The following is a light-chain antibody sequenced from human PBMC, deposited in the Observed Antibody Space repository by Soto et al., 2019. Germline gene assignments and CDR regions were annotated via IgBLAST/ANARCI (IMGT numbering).Light chain of an antibody. J-gene: IGLJ3*02. Sequence: QSVLTQPPSASGTPGQRVTISCSGSRSNIGNNYVHWYQQLPGTAPKLLIYRSNQRPSGVPDRFSGSKSGTSASLAISGLRSEDEADYHCAAWDDSLRGWVFGGGTKLTVL. V-gene: IGLV1-47*01. CDR2: RSN. CDR3: AAWDDSLRGWV. CDR1: RSNIGNNY.